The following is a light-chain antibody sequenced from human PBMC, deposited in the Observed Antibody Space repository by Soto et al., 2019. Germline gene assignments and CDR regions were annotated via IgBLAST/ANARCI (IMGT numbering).Light chain of an antibody. CDR1: KLGTKY. CDR2: QDT. Sequence: SYELTQPPSVSGSPGQTASITCSGDKLGTKYACWYQQKPGQSPVLVIYQDTKRPSGVPERFAGSNSGNTATLTISGTQAMDEADYYCQAWDRSTVVFGGGTKVTVL. J-gene: IGLJ2*01. CDR3: QAWDRSTVV. V-gene: IGLV3-1*01.